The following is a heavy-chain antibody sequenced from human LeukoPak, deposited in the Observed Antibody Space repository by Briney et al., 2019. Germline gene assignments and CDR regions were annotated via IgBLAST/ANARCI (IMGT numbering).Heavy chain of an antibody. CDR3: ARTGSWYYYFDY. CDR1: GGSISTYY. V-gene: IGHV4-59*01. D-gene: IGHD6-13*01. Sequence: SETLSLTCTVSGGSISTYYWTWIRQPPGKGLEWIGYIYYTGSTNYNPSLKSRVTISVDTSKNQFSLKLSSVTAADTAVYYCARTGSWYYYFDYWGQGALVTVSS. J-gene: IGHJ4*02. CDR2: IYYTGST.